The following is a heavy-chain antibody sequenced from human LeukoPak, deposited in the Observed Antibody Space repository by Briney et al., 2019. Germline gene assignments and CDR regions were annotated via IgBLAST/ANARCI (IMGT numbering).Heavy chain of an antibody. D-gene: IGHD7-27*01. CDR2: IKSKTNGETR. Sequence: GGSLRLSCAASGFTLSNAWMNWVRQAPGKGLEWVGLIKSKTNGETRDYAAPVKGRFTISRDDSDNTLYLQMNSLRAEDTAVYYCANWAGDQTDYWGQGTLVTVSS. J-gene: IGHJ4*02. CDR1: GFTLSNAW. CDR3: ANWAGDQTDY. V-gene: IGHV3-15*01.